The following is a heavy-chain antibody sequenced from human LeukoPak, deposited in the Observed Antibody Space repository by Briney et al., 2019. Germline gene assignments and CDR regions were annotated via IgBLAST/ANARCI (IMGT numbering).Heavy chain of an antibody. CDR3: ARDLSFSPDH. V-gene: IGHV3-74*01. J-gene: IGHJ4*02. CDR2: VSPDGNLA. CDR1: GFTLSNSW. Sequence: GGSLRLSCAGSGFTLSNSWMHWVRQAPGKGPVWVAHVSPDGNLANYADSVKGRFIISRDNAKNTLFLQMNSLRAEDTAVYYCARDLSFSPDHWGQGTLVTVSS.